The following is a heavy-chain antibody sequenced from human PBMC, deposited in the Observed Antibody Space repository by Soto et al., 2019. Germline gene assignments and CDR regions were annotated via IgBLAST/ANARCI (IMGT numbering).Heavy chain of an antibody. V-gene: IGHV3-30*03. CDR3: ARPIPRWSYHYGMDV. CDR2: ISFDGTKE. CDR1: EFTFSSYA. J-gene: IGHJ6*02. D-gene: IGHD2-15*01. Sequence: QWVESGGRGVQPGRSLRLSCEASEFTFSSYAMHWVRQAPGRGLEWVALISFDGTKEYYADSVKGRFIISRDNSKSMVYLQMDSLRPDDTAMYYCARPIPRWSYHYGMDVWGQGTTVTVSS.